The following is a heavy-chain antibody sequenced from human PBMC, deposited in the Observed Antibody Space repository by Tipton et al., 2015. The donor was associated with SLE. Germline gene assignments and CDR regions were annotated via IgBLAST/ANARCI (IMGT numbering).Heavy chain of an antibody. CDR3: AKEDYDVYDYHYMDA. V-gene: IGHV1-69*06. Sequence: QVQLVQSGAEVTKPGSSVKVSCKASGGIFNTYAINWVRQAPGQGLEWIGGIIPISGAADYAQKFQARVTITADRSTSTAYMELTYLRSADTAVYYCAKEDYDVYDYHYMDAWGMGTTVTVSS. CDR1: GGIFNTYA. CDR2: IIPISGAA. D-gene: IGHD4-17*01. J-gene: IGHJ6*03.